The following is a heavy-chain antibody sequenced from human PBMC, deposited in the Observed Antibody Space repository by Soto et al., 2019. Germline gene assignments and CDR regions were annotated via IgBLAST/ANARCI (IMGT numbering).Heavy chain of an antibody. Sequence: GASVKVSCKASGYTFTGYYMHWVRQAPGQGLEWMGWINPNSGGTNYAQKFQGWVTMTRDTSISTAYMELSRLRSDDTAVYYCARGSQRITIFGVVLRMDVWGQGTTVTVSS. CDR2: INPNSGGT. CDR3: ARGSQRITIFGVVLRMDV. CDR1: GYTFTGYY. D-gene: IGHD3-3*01. J-gene: IGHJ6*02. V-gene: IGHV1-2*04.